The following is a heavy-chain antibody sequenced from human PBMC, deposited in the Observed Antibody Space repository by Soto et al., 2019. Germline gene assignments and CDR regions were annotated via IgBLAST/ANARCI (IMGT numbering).Heavy chain of an antibody. CDR1: GGSISSSSYY. CDR3: ASPEKYYYGSGSYYYFDE. Sequence: SETLSLTCTVSGGSISSSSYYWGWIRQPPGKGLEWIGSIYYSGSTYYNPSLKSRVTISVDTSKNQFSLKLSSVTAADTAVYYCASPEKYYYGSGSYYYFDEWGQGTLVTVSS. J-gene: IGHJ4*02. V-gene: IGHV4-39*01. CDR2: IYYSGST. D-gene: IGHD3-10*01.